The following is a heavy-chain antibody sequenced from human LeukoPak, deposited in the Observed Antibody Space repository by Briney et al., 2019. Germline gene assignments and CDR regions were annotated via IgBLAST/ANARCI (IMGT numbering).Heavy chain of an antibody. Sequence: RGSLRLSCAASGFTFSSYSMNWVRQAPGKGLEWVSSISSSSSYIYYADSVKGRFTISRDNAKDSLYLQMNSLRAEDTAVYYCARGLTRGGYYDSSGYPWWGQGTLVTVSS. D-gene: IGHD3-22*01. CDR2: ISSSSSYI. J-gene: IGHJ4*02. V-gene: IGHV3-21*01. CDR3: ARGLTRGGYYDSSGYPW. CDR1: GFTFSSYS.